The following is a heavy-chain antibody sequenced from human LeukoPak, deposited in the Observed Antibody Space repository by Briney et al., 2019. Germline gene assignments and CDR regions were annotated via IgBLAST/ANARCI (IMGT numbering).Heavy chain of an antibody. J-gene: IGHJ6*02. CDR1: GFTFSSYS. CDR2: ISSSSSTI. Sequence: GGSLRLSCAASGFTFSSYSMNWVRQAPGKGLEWVSYISSSSSTIYYADSVKGRFTISRDNAKNSLYLQMNSLIAEDTAVYYCARGAEADSGWYLVPHYYYYGMDVWGQGTTVTVSS. D-gene: IGHD6-19*01. V-gene: IGHV3-48*01. CDR3: ARGAEADSGWYLVPHYYYYGMDV.